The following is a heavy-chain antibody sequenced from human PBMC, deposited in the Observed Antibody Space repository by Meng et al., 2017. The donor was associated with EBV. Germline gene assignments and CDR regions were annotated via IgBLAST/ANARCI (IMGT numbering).Heavy chain of an antibody. CDR2: MNPNSGNT. V-gene: IGHV1-8*01. CDR3: ARGPYYYDSSGYYYGEFDP. CDR1: GYTLTSYD. Sequence: VQLVKSGVELKKPGDAVKGHCKASGYTLTSYDSHWVRQATGQGLEWMGWMNPNSGNTGYAQKFQGRVTMTRNTSISTDYMELSSLRSEDTAVYYCARGPYYYDSSGYYYGEFDPWGQGTLVTVSS. J-gene: IGHJ5*02. D-gene: IGHD3-22*01.